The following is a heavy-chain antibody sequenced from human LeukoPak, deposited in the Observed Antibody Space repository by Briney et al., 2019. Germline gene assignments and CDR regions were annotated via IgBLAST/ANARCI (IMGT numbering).Heavy chain of an antibody. CDR2: ISGSGGST. CDR3: AKAGTYYYDSSGYIALSRQGDY. Sequence: AGGSLRLSCAASGFTFSSYAMSWVRQAPGKGLEWVSAISGSGGSTYYADSVKGRFTISRDNSKNTLYLQMNSLGAEDTAVYYCAKAGTYYYDSSGYIALSRQGDYWGQGTLVTVSS. CDR1: GFTFSSYA. V-gene: IGHV3-23*01. J-gene: IGHJ4*02. D-gene: IGHD3-22*01.